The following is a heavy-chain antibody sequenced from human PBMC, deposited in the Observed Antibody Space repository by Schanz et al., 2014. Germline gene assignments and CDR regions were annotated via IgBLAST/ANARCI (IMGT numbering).Heavy chain of an antibody. J-gene: IGHJ3*02. CDR3: ARKMKLGVYGGKGHDSLDI. V-gene: IGHV3-11*06. CDR2: VSSSSSYT. Sequence: QVQLVESGGGLVKPGGSLRLSCAASGFTFSDYYMSWIRQAPGKGLEWVSYVSSSSSYTHYADSVKGRFTISRDNSKNLLYLQMTSLRAEDTAVYYCARKMKLGVYGGKGHDSLDIWGQGTMVTVSS. CDR1: GFTFSDYY. D-gene: IGHD4-17*01.